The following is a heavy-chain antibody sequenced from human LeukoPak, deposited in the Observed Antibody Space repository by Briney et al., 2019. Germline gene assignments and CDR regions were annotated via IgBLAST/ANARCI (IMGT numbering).Heavy chain of an antibody. CDR1: GYTFTSYY. V-gene: IGHV1-46*01. Sequence: GASVKVSCKASGYTFTSYYMHWVRQAPGQGLEWMGIINPSGGSTSYAQKFQGRVTMTRDTSKSTVYMELSSLRSEDTAVYYCARALFPSYGSGSYSLLGYWGQGNPGHRLL. J-gene: IGHJ4*02. CDR3: ARALFPSYGSGSYSLLGY. CDR2: INPSGGST. D-gene: IGHD3-10*01.